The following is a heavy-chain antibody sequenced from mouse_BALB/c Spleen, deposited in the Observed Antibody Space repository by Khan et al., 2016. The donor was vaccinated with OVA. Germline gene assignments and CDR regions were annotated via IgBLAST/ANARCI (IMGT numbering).Heavy chain of an antibody. CDR3: ARDRIDY. CDR1: GYTFTSYW. J-gene: IGHJ2*01. CDR2: INPTSGYT. V-gene: IGHV1-7*01. Sequence: VELVESGAELAKPGASVKMSCKASGYTFTSYWMHWIKQRPGQGLEWIGYINPTSGYTDYNQKFKDKATLTADKSSSTAYMQLNSLTSDDSAVYYCARDRIDYWGQGTTLTGSS.